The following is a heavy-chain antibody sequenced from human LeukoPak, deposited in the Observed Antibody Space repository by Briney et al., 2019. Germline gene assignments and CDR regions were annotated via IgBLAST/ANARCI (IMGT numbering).Heavy chain of an antibody. D-gene: IGHD6-19*01. Sequence: PSETLSLTCTVSGGSISSSSYYWGWIRQPPGKGLEWIVSIYYSGSTYYDPSLKSRVTISVDTSKNQFSLKLSSVTAADTAVYYCARHCGIAVAGTGGVGWFDPWGQGTLVTVSS. CDR1: GGSISSSSYY. V-gene: IGHV4-39*01. J-gene: IGHJ5*02. CDR2: IYYSGST. CDR3: ARHCGIAVAGTGGVGWFDP.